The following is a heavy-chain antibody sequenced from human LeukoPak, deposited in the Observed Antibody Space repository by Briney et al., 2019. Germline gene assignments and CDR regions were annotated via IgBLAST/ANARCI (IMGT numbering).Heavy chain of an antibody. CDR1: GGSFSSSSYY. D-gene: IGHD3-16*01. CDR2: IHYSGST. J-gene: IGHJ4*02. Sequence: SETLSLTCTVSGGSFSSSSYYWGWIRQPPGKGLEWIGSIHYSGSTYFNPSLKSRVTISVDTSKNQFSLKLSSVTAADTAVYYCVRRSRLRHYQYWSQGTLVTVSS. V-gene: IGHV4-39*01. CDR3: VRRSRLRHYQY.